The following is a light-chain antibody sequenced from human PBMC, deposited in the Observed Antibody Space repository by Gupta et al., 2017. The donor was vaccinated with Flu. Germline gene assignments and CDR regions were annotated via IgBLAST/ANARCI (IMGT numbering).Light chain of an antibody. Sequence: SVLTHPPSVSGAPGQRVTISFPGSSSNIGATYDVHWYQQLPGRTPELLIFANRHRPSGVPDRFSGSKSGTSASLAIAGLQAEDEADYYCQSYDSSLSGWVFGGGTKLTVL. CDR1: SSNIGATYD. CDR2: ANR. V-gene: IGLV1-40*01. CDR3: QSYDSSLSGWV. J-gene: IGLJ3*02.